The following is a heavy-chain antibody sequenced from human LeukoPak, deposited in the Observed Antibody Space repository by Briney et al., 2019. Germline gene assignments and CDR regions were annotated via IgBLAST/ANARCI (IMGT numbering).Heavy chain of an antibody. J-gene: IGHJ4*02. D-gene: IGHD2-15*01. CDR3: ASGSGYCSGGSCSDY. V-gene: IGHV3-21*01. Sequence: GGSLRLSCAASGFTFSSYSMNWVRQAPGKGLEWVSSISSSSSYIYYADSVKGPFTISRDNAKNSLYLQMNSLRAEDTAVYYCASGSGYCSGGSCSDYWGQGTLVTVSS. CDR1: GFTFSSYS. CDR2: ISSSSSYI.